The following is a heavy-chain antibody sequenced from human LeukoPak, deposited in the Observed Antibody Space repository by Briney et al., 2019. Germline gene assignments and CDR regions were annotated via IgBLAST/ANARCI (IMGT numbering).Heavy chain of an antibody. V-gene: IGHV3-23*01. CDR1: GFTFSSYA. J-gene: IGHJ4*02. D-gene: IGHD3-22*01. CDR3: AKDGLSLRPNYYDSSGYYY. Sequence: GGSLRLSCAASGFTFSSYAMSWVRHAPGKGLEWASAISGSGGSTYYADSVKGRFTISRDNSKNTLYLQMNSLRAEDTAVYYCAKDGLSLRPNYYDSSGYYYWGQGTLVTVSS. CDR2: ISGSGGST.